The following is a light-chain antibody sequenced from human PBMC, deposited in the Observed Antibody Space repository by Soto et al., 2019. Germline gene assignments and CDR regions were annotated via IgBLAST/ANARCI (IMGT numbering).Light chain of an antibody. CDR3: CSYAGIYTFV. V-gene: IGLV2-11*01. Sequence: QSALTQPRSVSGSPGQSVTISCTGTSSDVGKYNSVSWYQQHPGKAPKLILFDVTDRPSGVPDRFSGSKSGNTASLTISGLQAEDEADYFCCSYAGIYTFVFGSGTKVTVL. CDR2: DVT. CDR1: SSDVGKYNS. J-gene: IGLJ1*01.